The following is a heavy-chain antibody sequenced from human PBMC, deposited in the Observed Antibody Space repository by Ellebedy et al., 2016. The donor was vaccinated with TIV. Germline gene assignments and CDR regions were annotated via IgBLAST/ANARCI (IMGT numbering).Heavy chain of an antibody. J-gene: IGHJ6*02. CDR2: ISNTGSRT. CDR3: AKDKVFGDSKWEIDV. D-gene: IGHD1-26*01. V-gene: IGHV3-23*01. CDR1: GFTFNSYA. Sequence: GESLKISCAASGFTFNSYAMSWVRQAPGKGLEWVSTISNTGSRTYYADSGKGRFTISRDNSKNTLYLQMNSLRAEDTAVYYCAKDKVFGDSKWEIDVWGQGITVTVSS.